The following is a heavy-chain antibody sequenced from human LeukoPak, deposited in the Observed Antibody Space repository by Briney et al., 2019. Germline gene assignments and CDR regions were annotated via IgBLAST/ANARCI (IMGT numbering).Heavy chain of an antibody. Sequence: SETLSLTCTVSGGSISSYYWSWLRQPPGKGLEWVGYIYYSGSTNYNPSLKTPVPISVATSNNQFSLKLSSAPAADTAVYYCARDQGYGDFAGYHYGMDVWGKGTTVTVSS. CDR1: GGSISSYY. CDR3: ARDQGYGDFAGYHYGMDV. J-gene: IGHJ6*04. CDR2: IYYSGST. D-gene: IGHD4-17*01. V-gene: IGHV4-59*01.